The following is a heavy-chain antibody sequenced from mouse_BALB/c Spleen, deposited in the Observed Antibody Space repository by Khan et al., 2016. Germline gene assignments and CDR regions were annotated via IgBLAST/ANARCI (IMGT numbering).Heavy chain of an antibody. CDR3: VRWKAYGGFAY. CDR1: GYTFTNYN. V-gene: IGHV1-12*01. J-gene: IGHJ3*01. D-gene: IGHD1-1*01. Sequence: QVQLQQPGAELVKPGASVMLSCKASGYTFTNYNMHWVKQTPGQGLQWIGAIYPRNGDLFYNQKFKDKATLTADKSSNTAYMQLSSLTSEDFAVYYCVRWKAYGGFAYWGQGTVVAVSS. CDR2: IYPRNGDL.